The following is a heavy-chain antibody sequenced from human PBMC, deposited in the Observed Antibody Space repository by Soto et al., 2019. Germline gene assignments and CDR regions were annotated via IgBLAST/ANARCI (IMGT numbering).Heavy chain of an antibody. V-gene: IGHV3-23*01. Sequence: GGSLRLSCAASGFTFNTYGMNWVRQAPGKGLEWVSAISGSGDSTFYADSVKGRFTISRDNSKNTLYLQMRSLRAEDTAVYYCAKDGHLSTYYYYYMDDWGKGTTVTVSS. CDR3: AKDGHLSTYYYYYMDD. CDR2: ISGSGDST. J-gene: IGHJ6*03. CDR1: GFTFNTYG.